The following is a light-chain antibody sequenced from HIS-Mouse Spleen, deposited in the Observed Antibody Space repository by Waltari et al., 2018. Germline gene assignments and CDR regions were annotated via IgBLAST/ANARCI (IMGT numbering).Light chain of an antibody. V-gene: IGLV3-21*03. CDR3: QVWDSSSDHVV. CDR1: NIGSKS. Sequence: SYVLTQPPSVSVAPGKTARITCGGNNIGSKSVHWYQQKPGQAPVLVVYEDSDRPSGIPGRFSGSNSGNTATLTVSRVEAGDEADYYCQVWDSSSDHVVFGGGIKLTVL. CDR2: EDS. J-gene: IGLJ2*01.